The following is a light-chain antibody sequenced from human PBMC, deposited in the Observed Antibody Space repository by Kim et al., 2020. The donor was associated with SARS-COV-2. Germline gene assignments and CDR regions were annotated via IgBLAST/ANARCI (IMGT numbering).Light chain of an antibody. CDR3: QKCDSAPWT. J-gene: IGKJ1*01. CDR1: QEIRKY. CDR2: AAS. V-gene: IGKV1-27*01. Sequence: ASGGDRVTISSRASQEIRKYLAWFQLKPGKAPKLLIDAASALQRGVPSRFSGSGPGTDFTLTVTRLQPEDVATYYCQKCDSAPWTFGQGTKLDIK.